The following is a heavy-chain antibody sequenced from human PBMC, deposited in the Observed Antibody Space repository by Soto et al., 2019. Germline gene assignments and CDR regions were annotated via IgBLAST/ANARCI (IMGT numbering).Heavy chain of an antibody. CDR3: AKDHYGSGSYYDAFDI. D-gene: IGHD3-10*01. Sequence: GGSLRLSCAASGFTFSSYAMSWVRQAPGKGLEWVSAISGSGGSTYYADSVKGRFTISRDNSKTTLYLQMNSLRAEDTAVYYCAKDHYGSGSYYDAFDIWGQGTMVTVSS. V-gene: IGHV3-23*01. J-gene: IGHJ3*02. CDR2: ISGSGGST. CDR1: GFTFSSYA.